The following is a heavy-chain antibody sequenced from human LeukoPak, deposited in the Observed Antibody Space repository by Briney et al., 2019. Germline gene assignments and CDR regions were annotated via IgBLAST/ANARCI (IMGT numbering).Heavy chain of an antibody. CDR1: GGSVSSYY. CDR2: IYYSGST. V-gene: IGHV4-59*02. D-gene: IGHD2-2*01. Sequence: SETLSLTCTVSGGSVSSYYWSWIRQPPGKGLEWIAYIYYSGSTNYNPSLKSRVTISADTSKNQFSLKMSSVTAADTAVYYCALGNCPTTSCYPGVAFDIWGQGTMVTVSS. J-gene: IGHJ3*02. CDR3: ALGNCPTTSCYPGVAFDI.